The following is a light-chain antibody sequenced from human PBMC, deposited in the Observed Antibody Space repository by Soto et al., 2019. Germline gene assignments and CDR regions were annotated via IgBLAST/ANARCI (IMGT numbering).Light chain of an antibody. J-gene: IGKJ4*01. V-gene: IGKV3-20*01. CDR1: QSVSSRY. CDR3: QQYGSLPPT. Sequence: EIVLTQSPGTLSLSPGERATLSCRASQSVSSRYLARYQQKPGQAPRLLMYGASSRATGIPDRFSGSGSGTDFTLTISRLEAEDFAVYHCQQYGSLPPTFGGGTKVEIK. CDR2: GAS.